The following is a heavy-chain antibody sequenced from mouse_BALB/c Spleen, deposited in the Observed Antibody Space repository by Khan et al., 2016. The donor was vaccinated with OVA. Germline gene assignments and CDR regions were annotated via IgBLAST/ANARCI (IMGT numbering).Heavy chain of an antibody. CDR2: IWGDGST. D-gene: IGHD1-2*01. CDR1: GFSLTDYG. J-gene: IGHJ3*01. V-gene: IGHV2-6-7*01. CDR3: AREVRRGGFAY. Sequence: QVQLKESGPGLVAPSQSLSITCTVSGFSLTDYGVNWVRQPPGKGLEWLGMIWGDGSTDYNSALKSRLSISKDNSKSQVFLKMNSLQTDDTARNXCAREVRRGGFAYWGQGTLVTVSA.